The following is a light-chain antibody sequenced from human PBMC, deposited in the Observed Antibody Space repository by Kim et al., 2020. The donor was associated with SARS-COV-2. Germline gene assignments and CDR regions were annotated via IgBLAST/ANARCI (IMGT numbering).Light chain of an antibody. CDR1: QSIINY. J-gene: IGKJ1*01. Sequence: ASVGDRVTLSCRASQSIINYLNWYQQKAGKAPKLLIYGTSSLQSGVPSMFSGSGSGTDFTLTISSLQPEDFASYYCQQSYRTPRTFGQGTKVEIK. CDR2: GTS. CDR3: QQSYRTPRT. V-gene: IGKV1-39*01.